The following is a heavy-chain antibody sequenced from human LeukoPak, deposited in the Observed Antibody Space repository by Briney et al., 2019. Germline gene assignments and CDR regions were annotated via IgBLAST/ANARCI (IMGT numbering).Heavy chain of an antibody. V-gene: IGHV1-2*02. CDR1: GYTFTGYY. D-gene: IGHD3-10*01. CDR2: INPSSGGT. Sequence: ASVKVSCKASGYTFTGYYMHWVRQAPGQGLEWMGWINPSSGGTNYAQKFQGRVTMTRDTSISTAYMELSRLRSDDTAVYYCARGWFGELGLLDYWGQGTLVTVSS. J-gene: IGHJ4*02. CDR3: ARGWFGELGLLDY.